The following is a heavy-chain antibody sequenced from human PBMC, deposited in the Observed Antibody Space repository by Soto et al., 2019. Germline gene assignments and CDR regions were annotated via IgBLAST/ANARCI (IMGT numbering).Heavy chain of an antibody. CDR2: IFHSGST. Sequence: QVQLQESGPGVVKPSQTLSLTCTVSGGSVDSGGYYWHWIRQHPGKGLEWIAYIFHSGSTHYTPSPRSRLPTSTDTSTTPFSPELTSVTAADTAVYYCVRGGDQATYFGPWGQGTLVTVSS. V-gene: IGHV4-31*03. J-gene: IGHJ5*02. D-gene: IGHD2-21*02. CDR1: GGSVDSGGYY. CDR3: VRGGDQATYFGP.